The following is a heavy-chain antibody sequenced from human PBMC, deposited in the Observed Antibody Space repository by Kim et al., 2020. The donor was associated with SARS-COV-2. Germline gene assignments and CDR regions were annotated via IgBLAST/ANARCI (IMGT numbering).Heavy chain of an antibody. D-gene: IGHD1-26*01. CDR2: T. CDR3: ARERVGYYFDY. Sequence: TNYANSVKGRFTISRDNPKNTLFLQMGDLRADDMSVYYCARERVGYYFDYWGQGTLVTVSS. V-gene: IGHV3-64*01. J-gene: IGHJ4*02.